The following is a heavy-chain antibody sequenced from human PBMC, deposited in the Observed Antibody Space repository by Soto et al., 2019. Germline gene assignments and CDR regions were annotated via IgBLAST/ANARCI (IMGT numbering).Heavy chain of an antibody. CDR3: AGAGEFLEGNYGMDV. Sequence: QVQLVESGGGVVQPGRSLRLSCAASGFTFSSYGMHWVRQAPGKGLEWVAVIWYDGSNKYYADSVKGRFTISRDNSKNTLYLEMNSLRVEDTAVYYCAGAGEFLEGNYGMDVWGQGTTVTVSS. V-gene: IGHV3-33*01. CDR1: GFTFSSYG. CDR2: IWYDGSNK. J-gene: IGHJ6*02. D-gene: IGHD3-10*01.